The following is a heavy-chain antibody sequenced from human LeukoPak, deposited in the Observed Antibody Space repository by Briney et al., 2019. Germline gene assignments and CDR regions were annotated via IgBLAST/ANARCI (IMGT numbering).Heavy chain of an antibody. CDR2: IYYSGST. Sequence: SETLSLTCTISGDSTSSDRYYGGWVRQPPGKGLEWIGNIYYSGSTYYNPSLKSRVTMSVDTSKNQFFLKLNSVTAADTAVYYCARGRPYSGGYHLDYWGQGTLVTVSS. D-gene: IGHD1-26*01. CDR1: GDSTSSDRYY. J-gene: IGHJ4*02. CDR3: ARGRPYSGGYHLDY. V-gene: IGHV4-39*01.